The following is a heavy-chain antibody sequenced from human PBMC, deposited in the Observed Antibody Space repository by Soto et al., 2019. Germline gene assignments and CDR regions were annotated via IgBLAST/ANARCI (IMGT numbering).Heavy chain of an antibody. CDR2: IYHSGST. D-gene: IGHD5-12*01. J-gene: IGHJ6*02. Sequence: LSLTCAVSGGSISSGGYSWSWIRQPPGKGLEWIGYIYHSGSTYYNPSLKSRVTISVDRSKNQFSLKLSSVTAADTAVYYCARDRRVATIRGDYYYGMDVWGQGTTVTVSS. V-gene: IGHV4-30-2*01. CDR3: ARDRRVATIRGDYYYGMDV. CDR1: GGSISSGGYS.